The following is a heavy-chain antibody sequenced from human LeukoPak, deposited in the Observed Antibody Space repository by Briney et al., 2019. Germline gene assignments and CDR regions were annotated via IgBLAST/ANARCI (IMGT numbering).Heavy chain of an antibody. CDR2: ISGSGGST. D-gene: IGHD4-17*01. J-gene: IGHJ4*02. CDR3: AKDYGDYDAFDY. CDR1: GFTFSSYA. Sequence: GGSLRLSCAASGFTFSSYAMSWVRQAPGKGLEWVSAISGSGGSTYYADSVKGRFTISRDNSKSTLYLQMNSPRAEDTAVYYCAKDYGDYDAFDYWGQGTLVTVSS. V-gene: IGHV3-23*01.